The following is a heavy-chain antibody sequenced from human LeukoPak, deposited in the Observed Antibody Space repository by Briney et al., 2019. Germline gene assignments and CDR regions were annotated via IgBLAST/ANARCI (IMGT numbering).Heavy chain of an antibody. CDR1: DGSITNYD. CDR2: IYYSGST. J-gene: IGHJ3*01. V-gene: IGHV4-59*01. CDR3: ARDRDYYDSSGSA. D-gene: IGHD3-22*01. Sequence: PSETLSLTCTVSDGSITNYDWSWVRQRPGKGLGWIGYIYYSGSTNYNPSLKSRVTISVDTSKNQFSLKLSSVTAADTAVYYCARDRDYYDSSGSAWGQGTMVTVSS.